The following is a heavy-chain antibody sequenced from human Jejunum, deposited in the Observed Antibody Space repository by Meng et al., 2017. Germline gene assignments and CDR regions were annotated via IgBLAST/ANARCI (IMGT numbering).Heavy chain of an antibody. J-gene: IGHJ4*02. CDR1: GGSISSLYYY. Sequence: GSLRLSCTVSGGSISSLYYYWGWIRQPPGKGLEWIGNIYYSGKTYYTPSLKSRVTIAIDTSRNQFSLEVSSVTAADAAVYYCARVFSYHCRGGICDRGTGLDYFDFWGQGTLVTVSS. CDR3: ARVFSYHCRGGICDRGTGLDYFDF. V-gene: IGHV4-39*07. CDR2: IYYSGKT. D-gene: IGHD2-15*01.